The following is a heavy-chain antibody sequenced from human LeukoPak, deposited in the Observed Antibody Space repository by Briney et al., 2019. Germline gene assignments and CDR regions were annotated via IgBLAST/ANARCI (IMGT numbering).Heavy chain of an antibody. V-gene: IGHV4-59*12. Sequence: PSETLSLTCTVSGGSISSFYWSWIRQPPGKGLEWIGYIYYSGRTNYNPSLKSRVTISVDTSKNQFSLKLSSVTAADTAVYYCASDSTVTTDYYYYYGMDVWGQGTTVTVSS. D-gene: IGHD4-17*01. CDR2: IYYSGRT. J-gene: IGHJ6*02. CDR3: ASDSTVTTDYYYYYGMDV. CDR1: GGSISSFY.